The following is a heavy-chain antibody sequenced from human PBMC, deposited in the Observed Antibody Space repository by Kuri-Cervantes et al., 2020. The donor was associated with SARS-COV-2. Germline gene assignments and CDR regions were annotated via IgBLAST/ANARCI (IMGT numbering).Heavy chain of an antibody. CDR3: AKLIWGSYYYYMDV. Sequence: GGSLRLSCTASGFIFSDYYMTWIRQAPGKGLEWVSNIGPSGTTKYYADSVKGRFTISRDNAKNSLYLQMSSLRAEDTAVYYCAKLIWGSYYYYMDVWGKGTTVTVSS. V-gene: IGHV3-11*04. CDR1: GFIFSDYY. D-gene: IGHD7-27*01. CDR2: IGPSGTTK. J-gene: IGHJ6*03.